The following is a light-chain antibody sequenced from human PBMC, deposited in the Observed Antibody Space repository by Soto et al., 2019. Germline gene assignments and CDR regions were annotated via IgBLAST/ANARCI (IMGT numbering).Light chain of an antibody. CDR2: DVN. J-gene: IGLJ2*01. CDR3: CSYAGSYHVV. CDR1: SSDVGGYNY. V-gene: IGLV2-11*01. Sequence: QSVLTQPRSVSGSPGQSVTSSCTGTSSDVGGYNYVSWYQQHPGKAPKLMIYDVNKRTSGVPDRFSASKSGNTASLTISGLQAEDEADYYCCSYAGSYHVVFGGGTKLTV.